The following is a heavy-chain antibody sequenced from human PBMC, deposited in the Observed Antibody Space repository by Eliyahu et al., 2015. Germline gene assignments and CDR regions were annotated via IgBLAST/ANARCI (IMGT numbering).Heavy chain of an antibody. J-gene: IGHJ6*02. CDR2: IVVGXGNT. D-gene: IGHD3-10*01. Sequence: QMQLVQSGPEVKKPGTSVKVSCKXXGFTFTSSAVXWVRQARXQRLEWIGWIVVGXGNTNYAQKFQERVTITRDMSTSTAYMELSSLRSEDTAVYYCAAADSLQDYYGSGVWGQGTTVTVSS. CDR1: GFTFTSSA. V-gene: IGHV1-58*01. CDR3: AAADSLQDYYGSGV.